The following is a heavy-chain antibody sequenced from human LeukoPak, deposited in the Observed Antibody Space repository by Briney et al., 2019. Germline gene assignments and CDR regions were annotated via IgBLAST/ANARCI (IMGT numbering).Heavy chain of an antibody. CDR2: IYHSGNT. Sequence: SETLSLTCTVSGDSIIGSLYYWGWIRQPPGKGLEWIGSIYHSGNTYYNPSLKSRVTISLDTSNNQFSLRLSSVTAADTAVYFCARDRISVTDPPNWFDPWGQGTLVAVSS. CDR1: GDSIIGSLYY. J-gene: IGHJ5*02. CDR3: ARDRISVTDPPNWFDP. D-gene: IGHD6-19*01. V-gene: IGHV4-39*07.